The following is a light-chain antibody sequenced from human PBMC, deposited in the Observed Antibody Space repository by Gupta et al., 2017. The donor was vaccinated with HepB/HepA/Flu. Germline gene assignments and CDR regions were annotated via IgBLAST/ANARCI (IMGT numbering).Light chain of an antibody. CDR1: VVAKKY. J-gene: IGLJ2*01. Sequence: SYELTQPSSVSVSPGQAARITCSGDVVAKKYARWFQQKPGQAPGLVIYKDSGRPAGIPGRFSASWSGNTATLTIMAAEGEDEADYYCFPETDNTLVVFGGGTKLTVL. CDR2: KDS. CDR3: FPETDNTLVV. V-gene: IGLV3-27*01.